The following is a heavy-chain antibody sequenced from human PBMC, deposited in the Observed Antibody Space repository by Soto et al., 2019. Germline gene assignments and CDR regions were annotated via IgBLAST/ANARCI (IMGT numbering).Heavy chain of an antibody. D-gene: IGHD6-13*01. Sequence: ASVKFSCKASGYTFTSYDINWVRQATGQGLEWMGWMNPNSGNTGYAQKFQGRVTMTRNTSISTAYMELSSLRSEDTAVYYCAREGSSWYSYYHYYYGMDVWGQGTTVTVSS. V-gene: IGHV1-8*01. CDR3: AREGSSWYSYYHYYYGMDV. J-gene: IGHJ6*02. CDR2: MNPNSGNT. CDR1: GYTFTSYD.